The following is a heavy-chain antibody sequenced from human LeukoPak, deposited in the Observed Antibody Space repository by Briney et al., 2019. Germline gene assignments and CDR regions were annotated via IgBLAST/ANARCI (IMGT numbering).Heavy chain of an antibody. D-gene: IGHD5-24*01. CDR2: ISAYNGNT. Sequence: ASVTVSFKASGYTFTSYGISWVRQAPGQGLEWMGWISAYNGNTNYAQKLQGRVTMTTDTSTSTAYMELRSLRSDDTAVYYCARDPGDGYNYAPLDYWGQGTLVTVSS. CDR1: GYTFTSYG. CDR3: ARDPGDGYNYAPLDY. V-gene: IGHV1-18*01. J-gene: IGHJ4*02.